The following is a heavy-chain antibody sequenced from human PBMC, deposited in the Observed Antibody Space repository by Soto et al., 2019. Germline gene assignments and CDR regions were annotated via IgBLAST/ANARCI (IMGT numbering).Heavy chain of an antibody. CDR1: GVTVSSDY. V-gene: IGHV3-53*04. Sequence: PGGSLILSCAASGVTVSSDYMTWVRQAPGKGLEWVSVIYPDGRAYYADSVKGRFTISRHSSEDTLFLQMNSLKREDTAVYYCARGFGSGSYYYGDWGQGSLVTVSS. J-gene: IGHJ4*02. D-gene: IGHD3-10*01. CDR3: ARGFGSGSYYYGD. CDR2: IYPDGRA.